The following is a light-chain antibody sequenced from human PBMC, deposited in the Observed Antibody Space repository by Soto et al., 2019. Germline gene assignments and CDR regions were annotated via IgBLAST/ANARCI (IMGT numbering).Light chain of an antibody. V-gene: IGLV4-60*03. CDR1: SGHRSYI. CDR2: LEDSGGY. Sequence: VLTQSSSASASLGSSVKLTCTLSSGHRSYIIAWHQQRPGTAPRYLMKLEDSGGYNRGSGVPDRFSGSSSGADRYLTISNLQSEDEADYYCETWDSNTRVFGGGTKVTVL. J-gene: IGLJ2*01. CDR3: ETWDSNTRV.